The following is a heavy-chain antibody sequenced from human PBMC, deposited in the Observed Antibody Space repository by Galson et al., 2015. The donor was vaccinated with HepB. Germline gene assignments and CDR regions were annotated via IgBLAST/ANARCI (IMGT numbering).Heavy chain of an antibody. V-gene: IGHV3-21*01. CDR2: ISSSSSYR. Sequence: SLRLSCAASGFTFSSYSMNWVRQAPGKGLEWVSSISSSSSYRSYADSVKGRFTNSRDNAKNSLYLQMNSLRAEDTAVYYCAREGEWEGGYWGQGTLVTVSS. D-gene: IGHD1-26*01. CDR1: GFTFSSYS. CDR3: AREGEWEGGY. J-gene: IGHJ4*02.